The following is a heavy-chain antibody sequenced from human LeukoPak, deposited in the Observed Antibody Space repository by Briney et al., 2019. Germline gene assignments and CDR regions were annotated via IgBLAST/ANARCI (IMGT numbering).Heavy chain of an antibody. CDR3: ARGGYCSSTSCRLTLYYYYGMDV. V-gene: IGHV1-69*04. D-gene: IGHD2-2*01. Sequence: SVKVSCKASGGTFSSYAISWVRQAPGQGLEWMGRIIPILGVANYAQKFQGKVTITADKSTSTAYMELSSLRSEDTAVYYCARGGYCSSTSCRLTLYYYYGMDVWGQGTTVTVSS. CDR1: GGTFSSYA. J-gene: IGHJ6*02. CDR2: IIPILGVA.